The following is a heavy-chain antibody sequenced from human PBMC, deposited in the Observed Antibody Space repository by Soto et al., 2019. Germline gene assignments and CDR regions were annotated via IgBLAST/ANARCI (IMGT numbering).Heavy chain of an antibody. V-gene: IGHV3-15*01. CDR3: VEGWNDF. CDR1: GFMFSSAW. D-gene: IGHD1-1*01. J-gene: IGHJ4*02. Sequence: EVKVVESGGNLVKPGGSLRLSCETSGFMFSSAWMSWVRQAPGKGLEWVGRIKSRSEGGARDYAAPVKGRFNISRDDSKNMVYLQMDSLRAEDTAVYYCVEGWNDFWGLGTLVTVSS. CDR2: IKSRSEGGAR.